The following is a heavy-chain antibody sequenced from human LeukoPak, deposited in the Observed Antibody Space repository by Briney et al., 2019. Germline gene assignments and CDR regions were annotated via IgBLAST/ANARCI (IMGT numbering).Heavy chain of an antibody. V-gene: IGHV3-30-3*01. CDR2: ISYDGSNK. D-gene: IGHD5-24*01. CDR3: ARDMTGGGYKP. Sequence: GGSLRLSCAASGFTFSSYAMHWVRQAPGKGLEWVGVISYDGSNKYYADSVKGRFTISRDNSKNTLYLQMNSLRAEDTAVYYCARDMTGGGYKPWGQGTLVTVSS. CDR1: GFTFSSYA. J-gene: IGHJ5*02.